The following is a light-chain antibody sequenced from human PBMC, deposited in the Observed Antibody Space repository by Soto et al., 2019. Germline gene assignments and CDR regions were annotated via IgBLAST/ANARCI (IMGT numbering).Light chain of an antibody. V-gene: IGKV1-17*01. CDR1: QGIRND. CDR2: ASS. Sequence: DIQMTQSPSSLSSSVGYRFTITCLSSQGIRNDLVWFQQQPWKAPKRLIYASSTLQSGVPSRFSGSGSGTKFTLTIASLQPDDFATYYCQQYETFSGTFGPGTKVDI. J-gene: IGKJ1*01. CDR3: QQYETFSGT.